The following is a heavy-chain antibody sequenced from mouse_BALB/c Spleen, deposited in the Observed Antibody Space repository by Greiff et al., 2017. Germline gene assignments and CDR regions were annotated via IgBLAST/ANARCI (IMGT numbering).Heavy chain of an antibody. CDR1: GFNIKDTY. Sequence: EVKLMESGAELVKPGASVKLSCTASGFNIKDTYMHWVKQRPEQGLEWIGRIDPANGNTKYDPKFQGKATITADTSSNTAYLQLSSLTSEDTAVYYCARQYYPRYYFVYWGQGTTLTVSS. D-gene: IGHD1-1*01. CDR2: IDPANGNT. V-gene: IGHV14-3*02. CDR3: ARQYYPRYYFVY. J-gene: IGHJ2*01.